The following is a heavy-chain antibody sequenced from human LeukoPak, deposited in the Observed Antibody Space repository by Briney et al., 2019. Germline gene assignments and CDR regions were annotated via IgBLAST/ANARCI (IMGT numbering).Heavy chain of an antibody. CDR3: AREGVLRYFDWLLPFDY. CDR2: INPNSGGT. V-gene: IGHV1-2*02. D-gene: IGHD3-9*01. J-gene: IGHJ4*02. Sequence: GASVKVSCKASGYTFTGYYMHWVRQAPGQGLEWVGCINPNSGGTNYAQKFQGRVTMTRDTSISTAYMELSRLRSDDTAVYYCAREGVLRYFDWLLPFDYWGQGTLVTVSS. CDR1: GYTFTGYY.